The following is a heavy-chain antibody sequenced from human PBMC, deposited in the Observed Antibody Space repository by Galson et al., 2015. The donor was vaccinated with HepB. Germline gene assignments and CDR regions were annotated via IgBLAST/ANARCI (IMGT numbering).Heavy chain of an antibody. CDR1: GYRFTNFG. CDR3: ARTPSQWERLDH. D-gene: IGHD1-26*01. J-gene: IGHJ4*02. CDR2: INPGGGSA. Sequence: SVKVSCKASGYRFTNFGLTWVRQAPGQGLEWMGVINPGGGSATYAQKFQGRVTMTRDTSTSTIYMEMSSLRSEDTAVYYCARTPSQWERLDHLGQGTLVTGSS. V-gene: IGHV1-46*01.